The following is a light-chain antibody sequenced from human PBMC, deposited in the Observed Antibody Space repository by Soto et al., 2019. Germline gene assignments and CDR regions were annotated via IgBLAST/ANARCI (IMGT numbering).Light chain of an antibody. CDR2: AAS. Sequence: DIQLTQSPSSLSASVGDRVTITCRTSESISRYLNWFQQKPGKAPDLLIYAASSLQSGVPSRFSGSGSGTDFALTISSLQPEDFATYSCQQSFSTPYTFGQGTKLEIK. CDR3: QQSFSTPYT. J-gene: IGKJ2*01. V-gene: IGKV1-39*01. CDR1: ESISRY.